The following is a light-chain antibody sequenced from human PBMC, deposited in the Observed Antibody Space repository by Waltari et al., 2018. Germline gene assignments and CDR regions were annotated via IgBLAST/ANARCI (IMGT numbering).Light chain of an antibody. CDR3: QQYNRWPPIT. V-gene: IGKV3-15*01. CDR1: QSIATN. CDR2: DAS. J-gene: IGKJ5*01. Sequence: EVVMTQSPDTLSVSPGGRATLSCRASQSIATNLAWYQQRRGQAPRLPIFDASTRATSISGRFRGSGSGTEFTLTISSLQSDDSAVYYCQQYNRWPPITFGQGTRLEIK.